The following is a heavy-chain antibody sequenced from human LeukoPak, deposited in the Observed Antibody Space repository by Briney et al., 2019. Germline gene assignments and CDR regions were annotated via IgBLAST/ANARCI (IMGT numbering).Heavy chain of an antibody. V-gene: IGHV7-4-1*02. Sequence: ASVKVSCKASGYTFTSYAMNWVRQAPGQGLEWMGWINTNTGNPTYAQGFTGRFVFSLDTSVSTAYLQISSLKAEDTAVYYCARSIVVVVAARYYMDVWGKGTTVTVSS. D-gene: IGHD2-15*01. J-gene: IGHJ6*03. CDR2: INTNTGNP. CDR1: GYTFTSYA. CDR3: ARSIVVVVAARYYMDV.